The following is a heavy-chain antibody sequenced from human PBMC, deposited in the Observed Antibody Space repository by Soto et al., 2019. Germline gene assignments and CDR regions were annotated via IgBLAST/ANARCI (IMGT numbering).Heavy chain of an antibody. D-gene: IGHD2-21*01. J-gene: IGHJ3*02. V-gene: IGHV1-3*01. CDR2: IIADSGNT. CDR3: AKLGLCGGDPCYPLDI. CDR1: EYRVSSYT. Sequence: ASVKVSCKSSEYRVSSYTIHWVRQAPGQRLEWMGWIIADSGNTKYSQTFQDRLTITRDTSASTVYMDLSSLRSEDTAVYYCAKLGLCGGDPCYPLDIWAQGTKVTVSS.